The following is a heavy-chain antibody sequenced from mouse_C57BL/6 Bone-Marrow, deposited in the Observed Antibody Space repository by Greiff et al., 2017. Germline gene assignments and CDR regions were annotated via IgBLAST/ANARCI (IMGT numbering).Heavy chain of an antibody. CDR3: ARGYYYGSSYENYAMDY. V-gene: IGHV5-4*03. CDR1: GLTFSSYA. CDR2: ISDGGSYT. Sequence: EVKLMESGGGLVKPGGSLKLSCAASGLTFSSYAMSWVRQTPEKRLEWVATISDGGSYTYYPDNVKGRFTISRDNAKNNLYLQMSHLKSEDTAMYYCARGYYYGSSYENYAMDYWGQGTSVTVSS. D-gene: IGHD1-1*01. J-gene: IGHJ4*01.